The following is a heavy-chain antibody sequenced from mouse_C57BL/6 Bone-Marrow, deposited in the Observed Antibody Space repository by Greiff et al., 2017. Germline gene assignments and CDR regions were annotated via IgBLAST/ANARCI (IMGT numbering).Heavy chain of an antibody. J-gene: IGHJ3*01. V-gene: IGHV1-81*01. D-gene: IGHD1-1*01. CDR2: IYPRSGNT. CDR1: GYTFTSYG. Sequence: VQLQQSGAELARPGASVKLSCKASGYTFTSYGISWVKQRTGQGLEWIGEIYPRSGNTYYNEKFKGKATLTADKSSSTAYMELRSLTSEDTAVYYCASFYYGSSPFAYWGQGTLVTVSA. CDR3: ASFYYGSSPFAY.